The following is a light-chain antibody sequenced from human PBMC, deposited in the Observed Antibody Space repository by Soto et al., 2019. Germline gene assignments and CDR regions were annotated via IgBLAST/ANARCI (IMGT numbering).Light chain of an antibody. J-gene: IGKJ5*01. CDR2: DAS. Sequence: IVLTQSPATLSLSPGERATLSCRASQNISIYLAWYQQKPGQAPRLLIYDASNRATGIPARFSGSGSGTDFTLTISRLEPEDFAVYYCQQCNNWPPELTFGQGTRLDI. CDR1: QNISIY. V-gene: IGKV3-11*01. CDR3: QQCNNWPPELT.